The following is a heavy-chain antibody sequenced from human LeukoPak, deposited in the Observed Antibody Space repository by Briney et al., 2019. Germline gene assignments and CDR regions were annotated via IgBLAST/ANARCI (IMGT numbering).Heavy chain of an antibody. CDR3: AREIRANDFWSGYSPGAIFDY. D-gene: IGHD3-3*01. CDR2: INQSGST. V-gene: IGHV4-34*01. CDR1: GGSFSNYY. Sequence: PSETLSLTCAVYGGSFSNYYWSWIRQPPGRGPEWIGGINQSGSTSYNPSLKSRVAISIDTSKNQFSLRLTSVTAADTAVYYCAREIRANDFWSGYSPGAIFDYWGQGTPVTVSS. J-gene: IGHJ4*02.